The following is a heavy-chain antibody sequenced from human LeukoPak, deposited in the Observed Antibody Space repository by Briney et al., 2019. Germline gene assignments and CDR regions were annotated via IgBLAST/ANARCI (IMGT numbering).Heavy chain of an antibody. CDR1: GFTFSSYA. V-gene: IGHV3-64D*06. CDR2: ISSNGGST. D-gene: IGHD5-18*01. J-gene: IGHJ4*02. CDR3: GKDYEYTAMVTFDY. Sequence: GGSLRLSCSASGFTFSSYAMHWVRQAPGKGLECVSAISSNGGSTYYADSVKGRFTISRDNSKITLYLQMSSQRAEDTAVYYCGKDYEYTAMVTFDYWGQGTLVTVSS.